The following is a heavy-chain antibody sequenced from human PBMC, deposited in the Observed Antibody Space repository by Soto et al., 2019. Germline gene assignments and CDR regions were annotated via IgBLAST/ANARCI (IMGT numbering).Heavy chain of an antibody. CDR2: IKSKTDGGTT. Sequence: GGSLRLSCAASGFTFSNAWVSWVRQAPGKGLEWVGRIKSKTDGGTTDYAAPVKGRFTISRDDSKNTLYLQMNSLKSEDTGIYYCTSALPWVLRGDCNYWGQGTQVTVSS. J-gene: IGHJ4*02. CDR3: TSALPWVLRGDCNY. D-gene: IGHD3-10*01. CDR1: GFTFSNAW. V-gene: IGHV3-15*01.